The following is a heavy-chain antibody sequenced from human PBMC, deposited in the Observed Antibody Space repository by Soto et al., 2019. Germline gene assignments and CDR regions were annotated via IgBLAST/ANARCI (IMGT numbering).Heavy chain of an antibody. CDR2: IIPMFDIT. CDR3: ARVSRNPISFYRDGMDV. J-gene: IGHJ6*02. CDR1: GGTFSSSA. Sequence: QVQLVQSGAEMKKPGSSVKVSCKASGGTFSSSAISWVRQAPGQGLEWLGGIIPMFDITNYPQKFQGRVTMTADESTNTAYMELSTLRSEDTAVYYCARVSRNPISFYRDGMDVWGQGTTVTVSS. V-gene: IGHV1-69*01.